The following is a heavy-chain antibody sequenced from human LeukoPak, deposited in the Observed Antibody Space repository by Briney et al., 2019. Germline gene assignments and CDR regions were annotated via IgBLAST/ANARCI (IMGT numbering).Heavy chain of an antibody. CDR3: ARDGAYCGGDCYPGFDP. Sequence: SGTLSLTCTVSGGSISSGDYYWSWIRQPPGKGLEWIGYIYYSGSTYYNPSLKSRVTISVDTSKNQFSLKLSSVTAADTAVYYCARDGAYCGGDCYPGFDPRGQGTLVTVSS. CDR2: IYYSGST. D-gene: IGHD2-21*01. J-gene: IGHJ5*02. CDR1: GGSISSGDYY. V-gene: IGHV4-30-4*08.